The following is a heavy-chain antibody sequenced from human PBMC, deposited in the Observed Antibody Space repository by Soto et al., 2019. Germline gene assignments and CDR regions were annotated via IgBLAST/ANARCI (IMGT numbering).Heavy chain of an antibody. CDR2: IYYSGST. V-gene: IGHV4-31*03. Sequence: LSLTCTVSGGSISSGGYYWSWIRQHPGKGLEWIGYIYYSGSTYYNPSLKSRVTISVDTSKNQFSLKLSSVTAADTAVYYCAREAYYDSSGYYFDYWGQGTLVTVSS. D-gene: IGHD3-22*01. J-gene: IGHJ4*02. CDR1: GGSISSGGYY. CDR3: AREAYYDSSGYYFDY.